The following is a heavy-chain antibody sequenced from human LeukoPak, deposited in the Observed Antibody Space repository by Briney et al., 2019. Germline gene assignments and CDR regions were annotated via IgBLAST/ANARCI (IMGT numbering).Heavy chain of an antibody. J-gene: IGHJ4*02. Sequence: GGSLRLSCAASGFTFSPYWMHWVRQAPGRGLVWVSHINSGGSSTSYADSVKGRFTISRDNAKNTLFLQMHSLRADDTAVYYCARSFGGTYYFDYWGQGTLVTVSS. V-gene: IGHV3-74*01. CDR2: INSGGSST. D-gene: IGHD1-26*01. CDR3: ARSFGGTYYFDY. CDR1: GFTFSPYW.